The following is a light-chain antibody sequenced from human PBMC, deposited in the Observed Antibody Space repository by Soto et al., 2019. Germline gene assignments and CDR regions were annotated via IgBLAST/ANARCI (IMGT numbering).Light chain of an antibody. CDR1: QGITRW. CDR2: DAS. CDR3: QQYNNWPIT. J-gene: IGKJ5*01. Sequence: DIQMTQSPSTLSASVGDRVTITCRAGQGITRWLAWYQQKTGKAPTLLIYDASSLESGVPSRFSGSGSETEFTLTIRSLQPDDFEIYYCQQYNNWPITFGQGTRLEIK. V-gene: IGKV1-5*01.